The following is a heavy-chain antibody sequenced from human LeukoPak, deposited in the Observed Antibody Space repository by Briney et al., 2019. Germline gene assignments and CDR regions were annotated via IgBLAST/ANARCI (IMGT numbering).Heavy chain of an antibody. CDR3: VNSIAVARGTGY. J-gene: IGHJ4*02. CDR1: GFTFSSYA. Sequence: PGGSLRLSCSASGFTFSSYAMHWVRQAPGKGPEYVSAISSNGGSTYYADSVKGRFTISRDNSKNTLYLQMSSLRAEDTAVYYCVNSIAVARGTGYWGQGTLVTVSS. V-gene: IGHV3-64D*06. CDR2: ISSNGGST. D-gene: IGHD6-19*01.